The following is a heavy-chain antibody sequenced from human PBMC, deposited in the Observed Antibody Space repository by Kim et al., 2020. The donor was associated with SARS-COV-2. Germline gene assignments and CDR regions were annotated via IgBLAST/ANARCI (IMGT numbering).Heavy chain of an antibody. V-gene: IGHV3-74*01. D-gene: IGHD3-10*02. CDR2: ISSDGSIT. CDR1: RFTFNTYW. J-gene: IGHJ6*02. Sequence: GGSLRLSCAVSRFTFNTYWINWVRHAPGKGLVWVSRISSDGSITNYADSVKGRFTMSRDNAENTLYLQMNSLRAEDTAVYYCARVFFRDGFDVWGQGTTVTV. CDR3: ARVFFRDGFDV.